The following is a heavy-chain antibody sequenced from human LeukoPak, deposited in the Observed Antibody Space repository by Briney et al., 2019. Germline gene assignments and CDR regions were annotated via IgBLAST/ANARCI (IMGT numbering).Heavy chain of an antibody. V-gene: IGHV4-34*01. J-gene: IGHJ5*02. CDR1: GGSFSGYY. CDR2: INHSGST. Sequence: PSETLSLTCAVYGGSFSGYYWSWIRQPPGKGLEWIGEINHSGSTNYNPSLKSRVTISVDTSKNQFSLKLSSVTAADTAAYYCARLGQQWLVRGWFDPWGQGTLVTVSS. D-gene: IGHD6-19*01. CDR3: ARLGQQWLVRGWFDP.